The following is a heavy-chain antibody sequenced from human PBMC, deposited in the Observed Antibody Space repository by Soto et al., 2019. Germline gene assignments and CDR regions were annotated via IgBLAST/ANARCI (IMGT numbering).Heavy chain of an antibody. D-gene: IGHD4-17*01. CDR3: TWTTVTTYAFDI. J-gene: IGHJ3*02. Sequence: GGSLRLSCAVSGFIFSSYSMNWVRQAPGKGLEWVSSISSSSSYIYYADSVKGRFTISRDNAKNSLYLQMNSLRAEDTAVYYCTWTTVTTYAFDIWGQGTMVTVSS. CDR2: ISSSSSYI. CDR1: GFIFSSYS. V-gene: IGHV3-21*01.